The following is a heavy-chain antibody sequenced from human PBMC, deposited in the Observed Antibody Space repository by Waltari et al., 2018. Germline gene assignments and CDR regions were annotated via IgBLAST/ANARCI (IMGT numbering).Heavy chain of an antibody. CDR1: GFTLNHRT. Sequence: EVQLVESGGGLVQPGGSLNLSCVPSGFTLNHRTITWVRQGPGRGKEWVSTVDSASATYYADSAKGRFSVSRDKARNTVHLQMKGLTVDDTAIYYCATDLTPVGDITVVWGPGTAVTVSS. CDR3: ATDLTPVGDITVV. D-gene: IGHD1-26*01. V-gene: IGHV3-23*05. CDR2: VDSASAT. J-gene: IGHJ4*02.